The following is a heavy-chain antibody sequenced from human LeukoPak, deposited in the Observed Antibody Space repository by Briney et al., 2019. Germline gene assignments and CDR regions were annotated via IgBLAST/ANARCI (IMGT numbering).Heavy chain of an antibody. CDR1: GFTFSNYD. J-gene: IGHJ6*03. CDR2: IGSADDT. D-gene: IGHD3/OR15-3a*01. V-gene: IGHV3-13*01. Sequence: AGSLRLSCAASGFTFSNYDIHWVRQATGKGLEWVSSIGSADDTYYRGSVQGRFTISRDNAKNSLYLQMNSLRAGDTAVYYCARGTWTYYMDVWGKGTTATVSS. CDR3: ARGTWTYYMDV.